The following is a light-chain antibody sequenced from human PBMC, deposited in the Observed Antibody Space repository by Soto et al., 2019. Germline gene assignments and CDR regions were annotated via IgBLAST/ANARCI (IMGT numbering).Light chain of an antibody. CDR3: LQHNSYPRT. CDR1: QDIRHD. V-gene: IGKV1-17*01. Sequence: IQMTQSPSSLSASVGDRVTITCRASQDIRHDLAWYQQRPGKAPKLLIYVASTLQSGVPSRFSGGGSGTDFTLTISSLQPEDFATYYCLQHNSYPRTFGQGTKVEIK. J-gene: IGKJ1*01. CDR2: VAS.